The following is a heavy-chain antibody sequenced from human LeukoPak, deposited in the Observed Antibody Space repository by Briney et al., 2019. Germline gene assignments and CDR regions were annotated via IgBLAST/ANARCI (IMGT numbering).Heavy chain of an antibody. J-gene: IGHJ4*02. CDR1: GFTFSSYS. V-gene: IGHV3-21*01. CDR2: ISSSSSYI. D-gene: IGHD3-9*01. Sequence: GGSLRLSCAASGFTFSSYSMNWVRQAPGKGLEWVSSISSSSSYIYYADSVKGRFTISRDNSKNTLYLQMNSLRAEDTAVYYCAKDPPLVAYYFDYWGQGTLVTVSS. CDR3: AKDPPLVAYYFDY.